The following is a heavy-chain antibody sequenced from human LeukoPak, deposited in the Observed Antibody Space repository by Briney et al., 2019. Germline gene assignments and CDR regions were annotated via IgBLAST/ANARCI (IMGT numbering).Heavy chain of an antibody. J-gene: IGHJ4*02. Sequence: PSETLSLTCAVYGGSLSGYYWSWIRQPPGKGLEWIGEINHSGSTNYNPSLKSRVTISVDTSKNQFSLKLSSVTAADTAVYYCARGLLGGRNGDYWGQGTLVTVSS. CDR2: INHSGST. D-gene: IGHD2-15*01. CDR1: GGSLSGYY. V-gene: IGHV4-34*01. CDR3: ARGLLGGRNGDY.